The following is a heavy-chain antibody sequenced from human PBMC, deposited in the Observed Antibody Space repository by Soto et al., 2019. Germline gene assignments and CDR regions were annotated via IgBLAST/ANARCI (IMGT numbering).Heavy chain of an antibody. D-gene: IGHD6-13*01. Sequence: EVQLLESGGGLVQPGGSLRLSCAASGFTFSSYAMSWVRQAPGKGLEWVSAISGSGGSTYYADSVKGRFTISRDNSKNALYLQMNSLRAEDTAVYYCAKDLSSSWYYFDYWGQGTLVTVSS. CDR1: GFTFSSYA. CDR3: AKDLSSSWYYFDY. CDR2: ISGSGGST. J-gene: IGHJ4*02. V-gene: IGHV3-23*01.